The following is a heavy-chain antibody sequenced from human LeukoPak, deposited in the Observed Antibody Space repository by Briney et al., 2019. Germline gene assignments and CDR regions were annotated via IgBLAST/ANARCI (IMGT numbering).Heavy chain of an antibody. CDR1: GFTFRSYW. J-gene: IGHJ4*02. Sequence: PGESLRLSCAASGFTFRSYWMHGVPQAPGKGLVWVSRVNPQGSGTSYTDSVKGRFAISRDTAKDALHLRMDNLRVEDTAVYYCARARWSSTGWFLGYWGQGTLVTVSS. V-gene: IGHV3-74*01. CDR2: VNPQGSGT. D-gene: IGHD6-19*01. CDR3: ARARWSSTGWFLGY.